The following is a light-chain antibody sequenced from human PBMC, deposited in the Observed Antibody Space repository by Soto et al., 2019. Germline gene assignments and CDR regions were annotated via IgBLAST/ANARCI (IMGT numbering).Light chain of an antibody. V-gene: IGLV1-47*01. CDR1: FSNIGSNF. CDR3: AAWDDSLSVVV. J-gene: IGLJ3*02. Sequence: QSVLTQPPSASGTPGQTVTISCSGRFSNIGSNFIYWYQQLPGTAPKLLIYRNNERPSGVPDRFSASKSGTSASLAISGLRSEDEADYHCAAWDDSLSVVVFGGGTKVTVL. CDR2: RNN.